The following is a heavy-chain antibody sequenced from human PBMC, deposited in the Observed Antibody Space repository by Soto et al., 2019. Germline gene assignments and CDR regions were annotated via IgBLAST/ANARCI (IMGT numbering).Heavy chain of an antibody. CDR1: GGTFSSYA. CDR2: IIPIFGTA. Sequence: SVKVSCKASGGTFSSYAISRVRQAPGQGLEWMGGIIPIFGTANYAQKFQGRVTITADESTSTAYMELSSLRSEDTAVYYRATAKVRITCGGVIEDYYYYGMDVWG. V-gene: IGHV1-69*13. CDR3: ATAKVRITCGGVIEDYYYYGMDV. J-gene: IGHJ6*02. D-gene: IGHD3-16*02.